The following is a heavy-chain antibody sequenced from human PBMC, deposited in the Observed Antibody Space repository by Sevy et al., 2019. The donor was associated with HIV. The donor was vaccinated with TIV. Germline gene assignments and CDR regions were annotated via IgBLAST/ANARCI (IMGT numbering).Heavy chain of an antibody. D-gene: IGHD3-10*01. CDR2: ISSSSSYI. Sequence: GGSLRLSCAASGFTFSSYSMNWVRQAPGKGLEWDSSISSSSSYIYYADSVKGRFTISRDNAKNSLYLQMNSLRAEDTAVYYCARDTTMVRGVSLYWGQGTLVTVSS. CDR1: GFTFSSYS. CDR3: ARDTTMVRGVSLY. V-gene: IGHV3-21*01. J-gene: IGHJ4*02.